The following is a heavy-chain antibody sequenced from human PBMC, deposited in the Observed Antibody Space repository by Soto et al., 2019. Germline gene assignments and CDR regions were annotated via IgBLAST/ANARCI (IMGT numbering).Heavy chain of an antibody. CDR3: ARGSEYVHTTLSGGAPDY. V-gene: IGHV1-69*06. J-gene: IGHJ4*02. CDR1: GGTFSSYT. Sequence: GASVQVSCKASGGTFSSYTISWVRQAPGQGLEWMGGIIPIFGTANYAQKFQGRVTITADKSMSTAYMELSSLTSDDTALYYCARGSEYVHTTLSGGAPDYWGQGTRVTVSS. D-gene: IGHD2-8*02. CDR2: IIPIFGTA.